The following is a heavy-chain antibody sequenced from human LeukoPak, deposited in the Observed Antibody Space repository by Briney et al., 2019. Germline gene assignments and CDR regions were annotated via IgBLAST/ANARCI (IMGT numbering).Heavy chain of an antibody. D-gene: IGHD3-10*01. J-gene: IGHJ4*02. CDR3: ANDTGYYGSGSPDY. CDR1: EFTFSSYG. V-gene: IGHV3-30*18. CDR2: ISYDGSNK. Sequence: GGSLRLSCAASEFTFSSYGMHWVRQAPGKGLEWVAVISYDGSNKYYADSVKGRFTISRDNSKNTLYLQMNSLRAEDTAVYYCANDTGYYGSGSPDYWGQGTLVTVSS.